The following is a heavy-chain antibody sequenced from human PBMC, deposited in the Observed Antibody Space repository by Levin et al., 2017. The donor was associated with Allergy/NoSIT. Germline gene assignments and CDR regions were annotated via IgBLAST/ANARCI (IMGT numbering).Heavy chain of an antibody. V-gene: IGHV4-39*01. CDR3: ARRHTVTTYYYDYYMDV. CDR1: GGSISSSSYY. J-gene: IGHJ6*03. Sequence: SETLSLTCTVSGGSISSSSYYWGWIRQPPGKGLEWIGSIYYSGSTYYNPSLKSRVTISVDTSKNQFSLKLSSVTAADTAVYYCARRHTVTTYYYDYYMDVWGKGTTVTVSS. D-gene: IGHD4-17*01. CDR2: IYYSGST.